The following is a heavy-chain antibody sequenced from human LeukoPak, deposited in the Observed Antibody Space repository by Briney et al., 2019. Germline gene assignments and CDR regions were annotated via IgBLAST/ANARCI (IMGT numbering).Heavy chain of an antibody. J-gene: IGHJ6*03. CDR3: ARGRGGTLMVYTRGKDYYYMDV. CDR2: ISGGSSGST. CDR1: GFTFSDYA. Sequence: PGGSLRLSCAASGFTFSDYAMSWVRQAPGKGLEWLSVISGGSSGSTYYADSVTGRFTVSRDNSKNTVDLQMNSLRAEDTAVYYCARGRGGTLMVYTRGKDYYYMDVWGKGTTVTVSS. D-gene: IGHD2-8*01. V-gene: IGHV3-23*01.